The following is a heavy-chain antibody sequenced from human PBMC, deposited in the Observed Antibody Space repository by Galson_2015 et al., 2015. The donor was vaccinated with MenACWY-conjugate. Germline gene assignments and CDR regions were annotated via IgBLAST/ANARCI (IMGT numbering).Heavy chain of an antibody. CDR1: GFTFDDYA. CDR3: AKDTSLGYLPPSGIAVAGYFDY. Sequence: SLRLSCAASGFTFDDYAMHWVRQAPGKGLEWVSLISWDGGSTYYADSVKGRFTISRDNSKNSLYLQMNSLRAEDTALYYCAKDTSLGYLPPSGIAVAGYFDYWGQGTLVTVSS. CDR2: ISWDGGST. J-gene: IGHJ4*02. V-gene: IGHV3-43D*03. D-gene: IGHD6-19*01.